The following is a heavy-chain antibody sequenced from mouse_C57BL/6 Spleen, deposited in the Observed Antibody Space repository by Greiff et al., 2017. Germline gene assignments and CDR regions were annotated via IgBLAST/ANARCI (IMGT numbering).Heavy chain of an antibody. V-gene: IGHV1-9*01. J-gene: IGHJ2*01. CDR3: AKGDPYCGSLDY. CDR1: GYTFTSYW. CDR2: IFPGGGST. D-gene: IGHD1-1*01. Sequence: VQLQQSGAELMKPGASLKLSCTASGYTFTSYWIAWVRQSPGNRLEWIGEIFPGGGSTNYPDKLKGKATITADTSSKTDYMQLSSLTTEDSAIYYCAKGDPYCGSLDYWGQGTTLTVSS.